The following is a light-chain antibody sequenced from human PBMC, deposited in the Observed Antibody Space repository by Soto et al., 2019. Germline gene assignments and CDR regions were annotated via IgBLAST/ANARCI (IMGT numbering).Light chain of an antibody. J-gene: IGLJ1*01. V-gene: IGLV2-8*01. CDR3: SSYAGSNNFPYV. CDR2: EVS. CDR1: SSDVGGDNY. Sequence: QSALTQPPSASGSPGQSVTISCTGTSSDVGGDNYVSWYQQHPGKAPKLMIYEVSKRPSGVPDRFSGSKSGNTASLTVSGLQAEDEADYYCSSYAGSNNFPYVFGTGTKLTFL.